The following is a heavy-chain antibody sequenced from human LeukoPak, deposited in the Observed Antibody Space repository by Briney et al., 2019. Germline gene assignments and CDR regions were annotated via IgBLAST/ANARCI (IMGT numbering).Heavy chain of an antibody. V-gene: IGHV3-23*01. D-gene: IGHD5-24*01. J-gene: IGHJ5*02. CDR3: AKGRDGYTDNWFDP. CDR1: GFTFSSYA. Sequence: GGSLRLSCAASGFTFSSYAMSWVRQAPRKGLAWVSAISGSGGSTYYADSVKGRFTISRDNSKNTLYLQMNSLRAEDTAVYYCAKGRDGYTDNWFDPWGQGTLVTVSS. CDR2: ISGSGGST.